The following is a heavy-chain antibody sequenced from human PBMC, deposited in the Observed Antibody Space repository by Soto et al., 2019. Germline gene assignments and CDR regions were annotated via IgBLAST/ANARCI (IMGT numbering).Heavy chain of an antibody. CDR3: VRAARSGTTHFDY. CDR1: GLTFSDHY. CDR2: SRNKAKSYTT. Sequence: EVQLVESGGVLVQTGGSLRLSCVASGLTFSDHYMDWVRQAPGKGLEWVGRSRNKAKSYTTDYAASVKGRFTISRDDSKSSVYLQMNSLETEDTAVYYCVRAARSGTTHFDYWGQGTLVTVSS. J-gene: IGHJ4*02. V-gene: IGHV3-72*01. D-gene: IGHD1-7*01.